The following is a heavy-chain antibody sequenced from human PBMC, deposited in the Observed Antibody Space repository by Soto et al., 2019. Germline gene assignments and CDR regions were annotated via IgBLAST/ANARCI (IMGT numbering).Heavy chain of an antibody. CDR3: ARDIQSVGPRANDAFDV. V-gene: IGHV1-3*01. CDR2: LNPDTGNT. Sequence: QAQLVESGGGVVQPGRSLRLSCAASGFTFSDNLINWVRQVPGQGLEWMGWLNPDTGNTRYSETFQGRVTISRHPSASIAYLELSGLENEDTALYFCARDIQSVGPRANDAFDVWGQGTMITVSS. J-gene: IGHJ3*01. CDR1: GFTFSDNL. D-gene: IGHD5-18*01.